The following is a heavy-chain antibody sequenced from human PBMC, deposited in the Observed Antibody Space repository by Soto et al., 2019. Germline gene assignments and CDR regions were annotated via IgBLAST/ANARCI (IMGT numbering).Heavy chain of an antibody. J-gene: IGHJ6*02. CDR3: VRGPHLYYGMDV. V-gene: IGHV4-30-4*01. CDR1: GGSISSGDYY. Sequence: QVQLQESGPGLVKPSQTLSLTCTVSGGSISSGDYYWSWIRQPPGKGLEWIGYIYYSGSTYCNPSLKRRVTISVDTSQNQFSLKLSSVTAADTAVYYCVRGPHLYYGMDVWGQGTTVTVSS. CDR2: IYYSGST.